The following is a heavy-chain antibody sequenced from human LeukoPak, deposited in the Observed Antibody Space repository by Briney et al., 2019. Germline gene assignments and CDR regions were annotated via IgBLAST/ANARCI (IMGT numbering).Heavy chain of an antibody. CDR3: ARSAGFVLFDH. V-gene: IGHV4-4*08. CDR2: IYTSGST. J-gene: IGHJ4*02. D-gene: IGHD3-16*01. CDR1: GFTFSSYA. Sequence: GSLRLSCAASGFTFSSYAMSWVRQAPGKGLEWIGYIYTSGSTNYNPSLKSRVTISVDTSKNQFSLKVSSVTAADTAVYYCARSAGFVLFDHWGQGTLVTVSS.